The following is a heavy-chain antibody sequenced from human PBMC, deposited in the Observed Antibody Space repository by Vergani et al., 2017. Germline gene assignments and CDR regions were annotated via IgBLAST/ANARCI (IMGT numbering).Heavy chain of an antibody. CDR2: ISYDGSNK. V-gene: IGHV3-30-3*01. D-gene: IGHD5-12*01. Sequence: QVQLVESGGGVVQPGRSLRLSCAASGFTFSSYAMHWVRQAPGKGLEWVAVISYDGSNKYYADSVKGRFTISRDNSKNTLYLQMNSLRAEGTAVYYCARGSGGYDSYYFDYWGQGTLVTVSS. CDR1: GFTFSSYA. CDR3: ARGSGGYDSYYFDY. J-gene: IGHJ4*02.